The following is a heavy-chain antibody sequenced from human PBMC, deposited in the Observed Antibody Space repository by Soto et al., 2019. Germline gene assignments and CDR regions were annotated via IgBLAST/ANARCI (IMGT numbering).Heavy chain of an antibody. CDR1: GFTVTSNY. J-gene: IGHJ4*02. V-gene: IGHV3-66*01. CDR3: AREQGIPTAGTMDY. CDR2: IYSDGKT. Sequence: EVQVVESGGGLVQPGGSLILSCTASGFTVTSNYMTWVRQAPGKGLEWVSVIYSDGKTYYADSVKGRFTISRDNSKNTVYLQMNSLRAEDSAVYYSAREQGIPTAGTMDYWGQGTLVTVSS. D-gene: IGHD6-13*01.